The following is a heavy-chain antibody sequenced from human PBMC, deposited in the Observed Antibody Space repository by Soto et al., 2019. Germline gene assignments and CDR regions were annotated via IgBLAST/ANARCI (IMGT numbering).Heavy chain of an antibody. J-gene: IGHJ4*02. Sequence: GGSLRLSCAASGFTFSSYAMSWVRQAPGKGLEWVSAISGSGGSTYYADSVKGRFTISRDNSKNTLYLQMNSLRAEDTAVYYCAKDPGLPMTTVTTVDYWGQGTLVTVSS. CDR1: GFTFSSYA. V-gene: IGHV3-23*01. D-gene: IGHD4-17*01. CDR2: ISGSGGST. CDR3: AKDPGLPMTTVTTVDY.